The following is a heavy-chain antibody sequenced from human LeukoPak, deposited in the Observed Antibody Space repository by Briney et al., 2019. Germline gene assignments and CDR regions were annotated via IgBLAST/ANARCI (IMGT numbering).Heavy chain of an antibody. V-gene: IGHV1-8*01. CDR3: ARVRIAAPNWFDP. J-gene: IGHJ5*02. Sequence: ASVKGSCEASVYTFTRYDINWVRQATGQGLEWMGGMNPNSGNTGYAQKFQGRVTMTRNTSISTAYMELSSLRSEDTAVYYCARVRIAAPNWFDPWGQGTLVTVSS. CDR2: MNPNSGNT. D-gene: IGHD6-13*01. CDR1: VYTFTRYD.